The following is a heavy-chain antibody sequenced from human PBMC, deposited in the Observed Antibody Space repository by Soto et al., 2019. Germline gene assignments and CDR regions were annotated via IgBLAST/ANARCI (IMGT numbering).Heavy chain of an antibody. V-gene: IGHV1-46*03. Sequence: QVQLVQSGAEVKKPGASVKLSCKASGYSFSSHYVHWVRQAPGQGLEWMGTINPSGTNTGYAQKFQGRVTMTTDTSTRTVYMELTSLISEDTAVYYCARDQSRQEVVWWFDTWGQGTLVTVSS. CDR2: INPSGTNT. D-gene: IGHD2-15*01. CDR1: GYSFSSHY. CDR3: ARDQSRQEVVWWFDT. J-gene: IGHJ5*02.